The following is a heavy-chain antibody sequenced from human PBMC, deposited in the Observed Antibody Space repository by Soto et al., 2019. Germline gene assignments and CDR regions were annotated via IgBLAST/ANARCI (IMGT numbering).Heavy chain of an antibody. Sequence: EVQLLESGGGLVQPGGSLRLSCAASGFTFSSYAMSWVRQAPGKGLEWVSAISGSGGSTYYADSVKGRFTISRDNSKNTLYLQMNSLRAEDTAVYYCAKDIVVVPADILLTYYYYGMDVWGQGTTVTVSS. CDR3: AKDIVVVPADILLTYYYYGMDV. D-gene: IGHD2-2*02. CDR1: GFTFSSYA. V-gene: IGHV3-23*01. CDR2: ISGSGGST. J-gene: IGHJ6*02.